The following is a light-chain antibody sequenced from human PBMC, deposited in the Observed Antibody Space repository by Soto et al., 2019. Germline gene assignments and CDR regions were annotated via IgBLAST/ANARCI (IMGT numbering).Light chain of an antibody. CDR2: DVN. Sequence: QSALTQPPSASGSPGQSVTISCTGTSGDVGGYSFVSWYQQHPGKAPKLIIYDVNKRPSGVPDRFSGSKSGNTASLTVSGLQAEDEADYFCSSHGGSNNPFVFATGTKLTVL. CDR3: SSHGGSNNPFV. J-gene: IGLJ1*01. V-gene: IGLV2-8*01. CDR1: SGDVGGYSF.